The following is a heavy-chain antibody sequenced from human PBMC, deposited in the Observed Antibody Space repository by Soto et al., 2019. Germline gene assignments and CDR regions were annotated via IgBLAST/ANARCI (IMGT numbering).Heavy chain of an antibody. V-gene: IGHV3-20*04. CDR3: ARDRYGDYSTFDY. CDR2: LNWNGART. D-gene: IGHD4-17*01. CDR1: GFTFIDYG. J-gene: IGHJ4*02. Sequence: EVQLVESGGGVVRPGGSLRLSCAASGFTFIDYGLNWVRQGPGKGLEWVSGLNWNGARTRYADSVKGRFTISRDNAKNSLYLQMNSLRAEDTALYYCARDRYGDYSTFDYWGQGTLVTVSS.